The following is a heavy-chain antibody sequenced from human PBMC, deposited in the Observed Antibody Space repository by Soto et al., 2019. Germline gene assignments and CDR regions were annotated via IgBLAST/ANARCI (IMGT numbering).Heavy chain of an antibody. CDR3: ARSLVTGYSSGWYDY. J-gene: IGHJ4*02. Sequence: GASVKVSSKASGYTFTGYYMHRVRQAPGQGLEWMGWINPNSGGTNYAQKFQGRVTMTRDTSISTAYMELSRLRSDDTAVYYCARSLVTGYSSGWYDYWGQGTLVTVSS. CDR2: INPNSGGT. CDR1: GYTFTGYY. V-gene: IGHV1-2*02. D-gene: IGHD6-19*01.